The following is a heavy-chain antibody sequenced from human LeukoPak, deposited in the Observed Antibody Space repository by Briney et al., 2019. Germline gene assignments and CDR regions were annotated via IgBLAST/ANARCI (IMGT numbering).Heavy chain of an antibody. J-gene: IGHJ4*02. CDR2: IIGSSGDT. D-gene: IGHD5-12*01. CDR1: GFSLTNFA. V-gene: IGHV3-23*01. CDR3: AKGAYDYIEMGYFDY. Sequence: GGSLRLPCAASGFSLTNFAMSWVRQAPGKGLEWVSLIIGSSGDTFYAASVKGRFTISRYNSKNGLYLQMNSLRAEDTALYYCAKGAYDYIEMGYFDYWGQGTLVTVSS.